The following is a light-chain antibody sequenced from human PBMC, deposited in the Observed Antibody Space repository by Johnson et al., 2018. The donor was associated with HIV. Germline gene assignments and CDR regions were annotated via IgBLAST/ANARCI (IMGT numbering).Light chain of an antibody. V-gene: IGLV1-51*01. CDR2: GND. CDR3: GTWDSSLSGV. J-gene: IGLJ1*01. CDR1: NSNIGNNY. Sequence: QSVLTQPPSVSAAPGQKVTISCSGSNSNIGNNYVSWYQQLPGTAPKLLIYGNDKRPSGIPYRFSGSKSGTSATLGITGLQSGDEANYYCGTWDSSLSGVFGTGTAVTVL.